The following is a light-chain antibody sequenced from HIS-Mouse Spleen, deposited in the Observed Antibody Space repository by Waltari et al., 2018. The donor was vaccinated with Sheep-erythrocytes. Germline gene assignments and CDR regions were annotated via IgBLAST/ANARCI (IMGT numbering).Light chain of an antibody. V-gene: IGLV2-11*01. CDR2: DVS. CDR3: CSYAGSNNHV. Sequence: QSALTQPRSVSGSPGQSVTISCTGTSSDVGGYNYVSWYQQHPGKAPKLMIYDVSKRPSGVPDRFSGSKSGNTASLTISGLQAEDEADYYCCSYAGSNNHVFAT. J-gene: IGLJ1*01. CDR1: SSDVGGYNY.